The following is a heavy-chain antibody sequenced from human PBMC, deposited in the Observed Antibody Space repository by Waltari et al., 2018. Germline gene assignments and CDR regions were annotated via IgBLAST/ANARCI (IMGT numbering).Heavy chain of an antibody. CDR1: GGSFSGYY. D-gene: IGHD3-3*01. CDR2: INHSGRT. J-gene: IGHJ5*02. V-gene: IGHV4-34*01. CDR3: ARGVAYYDFWSGYASTWFDP. Sequence: QVQLQQWGAGLLKPSETLSLTCAVYGGSFSGYYWSWIRQPPGKGLEWIGEINHSGRTNYNPSLKSRVTISVDTSKNQFSLKLSSVTAADTAVYYCARGVAYYDFWSGYASTWFDPWGQGTLVIVSS.